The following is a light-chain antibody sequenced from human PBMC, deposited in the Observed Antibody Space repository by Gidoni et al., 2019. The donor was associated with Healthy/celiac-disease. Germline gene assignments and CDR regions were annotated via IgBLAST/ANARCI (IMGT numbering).Light chain of an antibody. CDR2: GAS. CDR1: QSVSSN. V-gene: IGKV3D-15*01. Sequence: EIVLTHSPATLSVSPGERATLSCRASQSVSSNLAWYQQKPGQAPRLLIYGASTRATGIPARFSGSGSGTEFNRTISSLQSEDFAVYYCQRYNNWPPWTFGQGTKVEIK. J-gene: IGKJ1*01. CDR3: QRYNNWPPWT.